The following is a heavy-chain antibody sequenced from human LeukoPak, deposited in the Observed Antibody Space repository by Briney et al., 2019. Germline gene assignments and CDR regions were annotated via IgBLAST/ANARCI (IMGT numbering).Heavy chain of an antibody. CDR2: IRYDGSNK. D-gene: IGHD2-2*01. V-gene: IGHV3-30*02. Sequence: PGGSLRLSCAASGFTFSSYGMHWVRQAPGKGLEWVAFIRYDGSNKYYADSVKGRFTISRDNSKNTLSLQMNSLRAEDTAVYYCATGQYQLLLYYFDYWGQGTPVTVSS. J-gene: IGHJ4*02. CDR3: ATGQYQLLLYYFDY. CDR1: GFTFSSYG.